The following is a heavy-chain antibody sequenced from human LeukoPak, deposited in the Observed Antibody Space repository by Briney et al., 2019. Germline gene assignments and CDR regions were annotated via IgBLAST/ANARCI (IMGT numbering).Heavy chain of an antibody. Sequence: GGSLRLSCAASGFTFSSYTMHWVRQAPGKGLEWVAVISYDGSDKYYADSVKGRFTISRDNSKNTLYLQMNSLRAEDTAVYYCAKDAGIVVVPAAIDYWGQGTLVTVSS. CDR1: GFTFSSYT. CDR3: AKDAGIVVVPAAIDY. D-gene: IGHD2-2*01. CDR2: ISYDGSDK. V-gene: IGHV3-30*07. J-gene: IGHJ4*02.